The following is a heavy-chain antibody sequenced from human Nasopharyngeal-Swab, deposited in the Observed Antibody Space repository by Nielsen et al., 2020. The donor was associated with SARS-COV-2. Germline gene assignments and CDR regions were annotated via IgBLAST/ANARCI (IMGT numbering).Heavy chain of an antibody. D-gene: IGHD2-15*01. CDR1: GGTFSSYA. Sequence: SVKVSCKASGGTFSSYAISWVRQAPGKGLEWMGRIIPILGIANYAQKFQGRVTITADKSTSTAYMELSSLRSEDTAVYYCARRSDCSCGSCYSLYYYYGSDVWGQGTTVTVSS. V-gene: IGHV1-69*04. J-gene: IGHJ6*02. CDR3: ARRSDCSCGSCYSLYYYYGSDV. CDR2: IIPILGIA.